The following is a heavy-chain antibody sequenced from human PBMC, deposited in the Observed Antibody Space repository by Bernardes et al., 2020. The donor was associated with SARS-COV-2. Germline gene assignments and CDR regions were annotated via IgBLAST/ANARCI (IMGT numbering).Heavy chain of an antibody. CDR1: GGSIGSYY. Sequence: SETLSLTCTVSGGSIGSYYWAWIRQPPGKGLEWIGYIYYCGSTNYNPSLKSRVTISVDRSQNQFSLNLSSVTPADTAVYYCARDLSHLVRRGFDLWGRGTLVTVSS. D-gene: IGHD3-10*01. V-gene: IGHV4-59*01. CDR3: ARDLSHLVRRGFDL. J-gene: IGHJ2*01. CDR2: IYYCGST.